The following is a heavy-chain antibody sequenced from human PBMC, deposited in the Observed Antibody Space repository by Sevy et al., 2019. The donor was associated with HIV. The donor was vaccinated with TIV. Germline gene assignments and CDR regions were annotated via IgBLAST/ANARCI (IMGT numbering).Heavy chain of an antibody. CDR3: ARFEYGDYVSHFEY. CDR2: IYYSGTT. D-gene: IGHD2-21*02. CDR1: GGSINSDSYY. V-gene: IGHV4-39*01. J-gene: IGHJ4*02. Sequence: SETLSLTCTVSGGSINSDSYYWGWIRQPPGKGLEWIGNIYYSGTTYYNPSLKSRVTISVDTSKNQFSLKLSSVTAADAAVYYCARFEYGDYVSHFEYWGQGTLVTVSS.